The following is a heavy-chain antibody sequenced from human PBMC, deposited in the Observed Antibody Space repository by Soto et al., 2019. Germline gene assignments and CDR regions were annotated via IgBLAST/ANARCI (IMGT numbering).Heavy chain of an antibody. CDR1: GYTFTGCY. CDR2: INPNSGGT. V-gene: IGHV1-2*02. CDR3: ARDPYYYDSSGYPFLSYYYYYGMDV. Sequence: ASVKVSCKASGYTFTGCYMHWVRQAPGQGLEWMGWINPNSGGTNYAQKFQGRVTMTRDTPISTAYMELSRLRSDDTAVYYCARDPYYYDSSGYPFLSYYYYYGMDVWGQGTTVTVSS. J-gene: IGHJ6*02. D-gene: IGHD3-22*01.